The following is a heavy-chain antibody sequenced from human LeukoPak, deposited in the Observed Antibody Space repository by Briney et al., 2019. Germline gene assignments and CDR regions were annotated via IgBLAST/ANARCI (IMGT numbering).Heavy chain of an antibody. CDR3: AREEDYYYYMDV. CDR1: GGSISSGSYY. V-gene: IGHV4-61*02. CDR2: IYTSGST. Sequence: SETLSLTCTVSGGSISSGSYYWGWIRQLAGKGLEWIGRIYTSGSTNYNPSLKSRVTISVDTSKNQFSLKLSSVTAADTAVYYCAREEDYYYYMDVWGKGTTVTVSS. J-gene: IGHJ6*03.